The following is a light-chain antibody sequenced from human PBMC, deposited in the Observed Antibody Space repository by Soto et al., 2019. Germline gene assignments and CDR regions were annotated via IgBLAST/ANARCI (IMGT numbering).Light chain of an antibody. V-gene: IGKV3-11*01. CDR1: QSVSSY. CDR3: QQYNNWPGT. J-gene: IGKJ1*01. CDR2: DAS. Sequence: EIVLTQSPATLSLSPGERATLSCRASQSVSSYLAWYQQKPGQAPRLLIYDASNRATGIPARFSGRGSGTEFTLTISSLQSEDFGVYYCQQYNNWPGTFGQGTKVDI.